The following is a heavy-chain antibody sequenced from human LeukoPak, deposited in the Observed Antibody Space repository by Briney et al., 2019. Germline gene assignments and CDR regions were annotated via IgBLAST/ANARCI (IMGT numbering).Heavy chain of an antibody. CDR1: GGSFSGYY. CDR2: INHSGST. D-gene: IGHD3-10*01. J-gene: IGHJ4*02. CDR3: AMKSYDSGRSFDY. V-gene: IGHV4-34*01. Sequence: PSETLSLTCAVYGGSFSGYYWSWIRQPPGKGLEWIGEINHSGSTNYNPSLKSRVTISVDKSKNQFSLKLSSVTAADTAVYYCAMKSYDSGRSFDYWGQGTLVTVSS.